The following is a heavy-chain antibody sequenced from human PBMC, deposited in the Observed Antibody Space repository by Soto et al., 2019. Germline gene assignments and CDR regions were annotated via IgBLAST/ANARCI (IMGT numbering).Heavy chain of an antibody. D-gene: IGHD1-26*01. Sequence: QVQLVQSGAEVKKPGSSVKVSCKASGGTFSSYAISWVRQAPGQGLEWMGGIIPIFGTANYAQKFQGRVTISAHESTSTAYMGLSSLGSEDTAVYYCASQRYSGIYGVYYYYGMDVWGQGTTVTVSS. CDR3: ASQRYSGIYGVYYYYGMDV. V-gene: IGHV1-69*12. CDR2: IIPIFGTA. CDR1: GGTFSSYA. J-gene: IGHJ6*02.